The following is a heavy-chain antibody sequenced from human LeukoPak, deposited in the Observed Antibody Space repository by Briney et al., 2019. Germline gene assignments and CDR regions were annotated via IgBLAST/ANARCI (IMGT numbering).Heavy chain of an antibody. D-gene: IGHD2-15*01. Sequence: SETLSLTCTVSGGSISSYYWSWIRQPPGKGLEWIGYIYYSVSTNYNPSLKSRVTISVDTSKNQFSLKLSSVTAADTAVYYCARELPGFDPWGQGTLVTVSS. CDR2: IYYSVST. CDR1: GGSISSYY. J-gene: IGHJ5*02. V-gene: IGHV4-59*01. CDR3: ARELPGFDP.